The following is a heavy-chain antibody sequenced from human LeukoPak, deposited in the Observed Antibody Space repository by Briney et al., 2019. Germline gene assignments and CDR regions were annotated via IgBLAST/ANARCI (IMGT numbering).Heavy chain of an antibody. Sequence: GGSLRLSCAASGFTFSSYGMHWVRQAPGKGLEWVAVISFDASNKYYADSVKGRFTISRDNSKNTLYLQMNSLRAEDTAVYYCAKDVDPFGSGSYVEGFDYWGQGTLVTVSS. CDR3: AKDVDPFGSGSYVEGFDY. CDR1: GFTFSSYG. CDR2: ISFDASNK. J-gene: IGHJ4*02. D-gene: IGHD3-10*01. V-gene: IGHV3-30*18.